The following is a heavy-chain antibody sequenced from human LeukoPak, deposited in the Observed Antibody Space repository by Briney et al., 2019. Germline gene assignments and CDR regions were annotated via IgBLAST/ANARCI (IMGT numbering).Heavy chain of an antibody. CDR3: ARADCSSASCYPSY. J-gene: IGHJ4*02. V-gene: IGHV3-30*04. Sequence: PGRSLRLSCAASGFTFSNSAMHWVRQAPGKGLEWVAVISYDGRDERYADSVKGRFSISRDKSENTLFLQMNSLRAEDTAVYYCARADCSSASCYPSYRGQGTLVTVSS. CDR1: GFTFSNSA. CDR2: ISYDGRDE. D-gene: IGHD2-2*01.